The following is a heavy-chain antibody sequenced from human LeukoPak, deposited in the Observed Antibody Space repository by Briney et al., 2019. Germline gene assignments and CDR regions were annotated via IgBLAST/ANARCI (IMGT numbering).Heavy chain of an antibody. CDR3: ARGGLHDCGDYLDAFDI. D-gene: IGHD4-17*01. Sequence: TLSXTCAVSGGSISSGGYSWSWIRQPPGTGLEWIGYIYHSGSTYYNPSLKSRVTISVDRSKNQFSLKLSSVTAADTAVYYCARGGLHDCGDYLDAFDIWGQGTMVTVSS. V-gene: IGHV4-30-2*01. CDR2: IYHSGST. J-gene: IGHJ3*02. CDR1: GGSISSGGYS.